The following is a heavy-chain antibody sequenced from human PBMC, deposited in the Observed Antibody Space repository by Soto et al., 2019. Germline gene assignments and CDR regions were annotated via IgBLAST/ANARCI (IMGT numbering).Heavy chain of an antibody. D-gene: IGHD3-22*01. V-gene: IGHV3-48*03. CDR1: GFTFSSYE. J-gene: IGHJ5*02. CDR3: ARERYYDSSGPNWFDP. Sequence: GGSLRLSCAASGFTFSSYEMSWVRHAPGKGLDWVSYISSSGSTIYYADSVKGRFTISRDNAKNSLYLQMNSLRAEDTAVYYCARERYYDSSGPNWFDPWGQGTLVTVSS. CDR2: ISSSGSTI.